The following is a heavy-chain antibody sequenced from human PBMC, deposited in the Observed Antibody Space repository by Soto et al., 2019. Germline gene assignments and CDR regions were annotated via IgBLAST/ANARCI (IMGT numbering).Heavy chain of an antibody. CDR1: GDSMRNYY. V-gene: IGHV4-59*01. Sequence: QVQLQESGPGLVKPSETLSLTCTVSGDSMRNYYWSWIRQPPGKGLEWIAYIEYSGRTEVKPSLQSRVTISLDTSKNQFSLTLNSVTAADAAIYSCARGIFGAYVDYWGQGTLVAVSS. CDR2: IEYSGRT. J-gene: IGHJ4*02. D-gene: IGHD2-15*01. CDR3: ARGIFGAYVDY.